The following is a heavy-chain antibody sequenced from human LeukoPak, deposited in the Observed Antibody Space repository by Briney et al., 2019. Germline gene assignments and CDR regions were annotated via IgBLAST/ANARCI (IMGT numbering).Heavy chain of an antibody. CDR3: AIYIGAYCGGDCYHFDY. Sequence: SVKVSCKASGGTFSSYAISWVRQAPGQGLEWMGGIIPIFGTANYAQKFQGRVTITADESTSTAYMELRSLRSDDTAVYYCAIYIGAYCGGDCYHFDYWGQGTLVTVSS. D-gene: IGHD2-21*02. CDR2: IIPIFGTA. J-gene: IGHJ4*02. CDR1: GGTFSSYA. V-gene: IGHV1-69*01.